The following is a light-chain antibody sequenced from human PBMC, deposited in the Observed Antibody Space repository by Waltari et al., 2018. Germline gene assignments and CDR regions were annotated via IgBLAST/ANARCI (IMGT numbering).Light chain of an antibody. CDR2: LGS. V-gene: IGKV2-28*01. CDR1: RSLLHSNGYNY. CDR3: MQVLQTPFT. Sequence: DIVMTQSPLSLPVTPGEPASISCRSSRSLLHSNGYNYFNWYLQKPGQSPQLLIYLGSDRASGVPDRFSGSGSGTDFTLEISRVEADDVGVYYCMQVLQTPFTFGPGTTVDIK. J-gene: IGKJ3*01.